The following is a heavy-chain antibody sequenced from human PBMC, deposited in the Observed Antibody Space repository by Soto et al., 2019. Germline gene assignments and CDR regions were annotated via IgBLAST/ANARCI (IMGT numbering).Heavy chain of an antibody. D-gene: IGHD2-15*01. CDR3: AREVVVVVAATHYGMDV. V-gene: IGHV1-18*04. CDR2: ISAYNGNT. J-gene: IGHJ6*02. CDR1: GYTFTSYG. Sequence: EEEKMGASVKVSCKASGYTFTSYGISWVRQAPGQGLEWMGWISAYNGNTNYAQKLQGRVTMTTDTSTSTAYMELRSLRSDDTAVYYCAREVVVVVAATHYGMDVWGQGTTVTVSS.